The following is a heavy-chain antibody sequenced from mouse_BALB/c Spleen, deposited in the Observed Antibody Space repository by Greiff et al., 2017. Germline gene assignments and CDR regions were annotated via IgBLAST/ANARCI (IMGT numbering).Heavy chain of an antibody. V-gene: IGHV5-17*02. J-gene: IGHJ2*01. D-gene: IGHD2-2*01. CDR3: ARDGYDGKAYYFDY. Sequence: EVNLVESGGGLVQPGGSRKLSCAASGFTFSSFGMHWVRQAPEKGLEWVAYISSGSSTIYYADTVKGRFTISRDNPKNTLFLQMTSLRSEDTAMYYCARDGYDGKAYYFDYWGQGTTLTVSS. CDR1: GFTFSSFG. CDR2: ISSGSSTI.